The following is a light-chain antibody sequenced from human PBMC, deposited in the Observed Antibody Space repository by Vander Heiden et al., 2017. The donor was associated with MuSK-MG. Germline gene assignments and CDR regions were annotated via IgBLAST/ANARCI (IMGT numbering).Light chain of an antibody. V-gene: IGKV3-20*01. CDR1: QSVSSNY. Sequence: EIVLTQSPGTLSLSLGERATLSCRAGQSVSSNYLAWYQQIPGQAPRLLIYGASSRATGIPDRFSGSGSGTDFTLTISRLEPEDFAVYYCQQYGSSPPFTFGQGTKVEIK. CDR2: GAS. J-gene: IGKJ2*01. CDR3: QQYGSSPPFT.